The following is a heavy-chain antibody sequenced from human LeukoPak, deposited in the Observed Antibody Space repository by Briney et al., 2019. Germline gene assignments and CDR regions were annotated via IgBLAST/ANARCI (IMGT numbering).Heavy chain of an antibody. CDR1: GYTFTNYG. D-gene: IGHD2-2*01. CDR2: INAYNGDT. V-gene: IGHV1-18*01. J-gene: IGHJ6*03. Sequence: ASVKVSCKASGYTFTNYGVSWVRQAPGQGLEWMGWINAYNGDTHYAQNLQGRLTMTTDTSTSMAFMELRSLRPDDTAVYFCARWGLVAPGAYYYYYMDVWGRGTTATVSS. CDR3: ARWGLVAPGAYYYYYMDV.